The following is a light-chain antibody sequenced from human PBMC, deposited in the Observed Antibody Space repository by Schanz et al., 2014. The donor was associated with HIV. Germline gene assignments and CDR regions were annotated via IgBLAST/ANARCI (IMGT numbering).Light chain of an antibody. CDR1: SSDVGGYNY. CDR2: DVS. Sequence: QSALTQPPSASGSPGQSVTISCTGTSSDVGGYNYVSWYQQHPGKAPKLMIYDVSNRPSGVPDRFSASKSGNTASLTISGLQAEDEADYYCNSYTRSGTHVFGPGTKPTVL. J-gene: IGLJ1*01. V-gene: IGLV2-14*03. CDR3: NSYTRSGTHV.